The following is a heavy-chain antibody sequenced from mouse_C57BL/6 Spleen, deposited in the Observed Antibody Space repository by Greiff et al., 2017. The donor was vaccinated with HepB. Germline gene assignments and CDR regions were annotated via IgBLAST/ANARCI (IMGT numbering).Heavy chain of an antibody. Sequence: QVQLQQPGTELVKPGASVKLSCKASGYTFTSYWMHGVKQRPGQGLEWIGNINPSNGGTNYNEKFKSKATLTVDKSSSTAYMQLSSLTSEDSAVYYCARPSSGYGYFDYWGQGTTLTVSS. CDR3: ARPSSGYGYFDY. J-gene: IGHJ2*01. CDR2: INPSNGGT. V-gene: IGHV1-53*01. CDR1: GYTFTSYW. D-gene: IGHD3-2*02.